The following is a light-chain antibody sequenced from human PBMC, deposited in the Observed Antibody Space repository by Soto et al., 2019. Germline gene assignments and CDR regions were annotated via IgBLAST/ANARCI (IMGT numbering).Light chain of an antibody. J-gene: IGKJ1*01. CDR2: WAS. V-gene: IGKV4-1*01. CDR3: QQYYSTPWT. Sequence: DIVMTQSPDSLAVSLGERATINCKSSQNLLYSSTNKNYLAWYQQKPGQPPKLLIYWASTRESGVPDRFSGYGSGTDFTLTISSLQAEDVAVYYCQQYYSTPWTFGQGTKVEIK. CDR1: QNLLYSSTNKNY.